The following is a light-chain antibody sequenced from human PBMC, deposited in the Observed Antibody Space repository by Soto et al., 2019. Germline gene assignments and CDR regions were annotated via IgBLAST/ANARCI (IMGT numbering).Light chain of an antibody. CDR1: QSVSSSY. CDR2: GAS. Sequence: EIVLTQSPGTLSLSPGERATLSCRASQSVSSSYLAWYQQKPGQAPRLLIYGASNRATGIPDRFSGSGSGTDFTLTISRLEPEDFAVYYCQHYGSSEFTFGPGTKVDIK. J-gene: IGKJ3*01. CDR3: QHYGSSEFT. V-gene: IGKV3-20*01.